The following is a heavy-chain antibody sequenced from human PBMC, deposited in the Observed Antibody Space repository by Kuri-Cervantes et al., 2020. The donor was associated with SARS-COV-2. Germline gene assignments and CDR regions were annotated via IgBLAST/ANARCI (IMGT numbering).Heavy chain of an antibody. J-gene: IGHJ6*02. Sequence: GESLKISCAASGFTSSSYGMHWVRQAPGKGLEWVAFIRYDGSNKYYADSVKGRFTISRDNSKNTLYLQMNSLRAEDTAVYYCAKDPFSAFGRWFGDVWGQGTTVTVSS. CDR1: GFTSSSYG. V-gene: IGHV3-30*02. CDR2: IRYDGSNK. D-gene: IGHD3-10*01. CDR3: AKDPFSAFGRWFGDV.